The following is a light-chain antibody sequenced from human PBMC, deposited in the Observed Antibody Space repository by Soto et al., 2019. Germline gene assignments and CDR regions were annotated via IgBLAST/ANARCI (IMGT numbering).Light chain of an antibody. J-gene: IGKJ1*01. CDR2: KAS. CDR3: QQYGSSGT. V-gene: IGKV1-5*03. CDR1: QTISSW. Sequence: DIQMTQSPSTLSGSVGGRVTITCRASQTISSWLAWYQQKPGKAPKLLIYKASTLKSGVPSRFSGSGSGTEFTLTISSLQPDDFAVYYCQQYGSSGTFGQGTKVDIK.